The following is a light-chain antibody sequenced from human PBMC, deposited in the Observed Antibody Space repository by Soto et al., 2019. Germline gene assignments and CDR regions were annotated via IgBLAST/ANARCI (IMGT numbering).Light chain of an antibody. V-gene: IGKV3-20*01. J-gene: IGKJ1*01. CDR2: AAS. CDR3: QRYGGSPPT. Sequence: EIVLTQSPSTLSLSPGKRGTLSCSASQSVSSRYLAWYQQKPGQAPRLLIFAASSRATGIPDRFSGSGSGTDFTLTISRLEPEDFAVYHCQRYGGSPPTVGQGTKVDSK. CDR1: QSVSSRY.